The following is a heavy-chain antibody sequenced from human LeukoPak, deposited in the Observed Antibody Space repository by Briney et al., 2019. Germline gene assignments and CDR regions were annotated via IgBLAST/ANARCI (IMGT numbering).Heavy chain of an antibody. CDR3: ARGSYYDFWSGRTNYYYYGMDV. CDR2: IIPIFGTA. V-gene: IGHV1-69*13. D-gene: IGHD3-3*01. CDR1: GGTFSSYA. Sequence: PGASVKVSCKASGGTFSSYAISWVRQAPGQGLEWMGGIIPIFGTANYAQKFQGRVTITADESTSTAYMELSSLRSEDTAVYYCARGSYYDFWSGRTNYYYYGMDVWGQGTTVTVSS. J-gene: IGHJ6*02.